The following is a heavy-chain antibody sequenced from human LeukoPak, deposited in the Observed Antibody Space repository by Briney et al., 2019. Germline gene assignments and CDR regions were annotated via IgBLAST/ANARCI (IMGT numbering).Heavy chain of an antibody. D-gene: IGHD4-23*01. CDR3: ARVLGGNGFDY. CDR1: GFTFSTYE. Sequence: GGSLRLSCAASGFTFSTYEMNWVRQAPGKGLEWVSYIISSGTTIYYADSVKGPFTISRDNAKNSLYLQMNSLRAEDTAVYYCARVLGGNGFDYWGQGTLVTVSS. CDR2: IISSGTTI. J-gene: IGHJ4*02. V-gene: IGHV3-48*03.